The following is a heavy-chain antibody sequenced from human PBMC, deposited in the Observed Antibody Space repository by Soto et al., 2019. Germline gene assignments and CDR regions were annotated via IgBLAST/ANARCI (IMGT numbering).Heavy chain of an antibody. V-gene: IGHV4-61*01. CDR3: ARTRYCSAGSCSYWGCDF. Sequence: SETLSLTCTVSGGAVSSARYYCSWIRQPPGKGLEWMGDIYSIVSPNYNPSLKSRVTLSVDLSKNQFSLNLYSVTAADTAVYYFARTRYCSAGSCSYWGCDFWGQASLVT. CDR1: GGAVSSARYY. D-gene: IGHD2-15*01. CDR2: IYSIVSP. J-gene: IGHJ4*02.